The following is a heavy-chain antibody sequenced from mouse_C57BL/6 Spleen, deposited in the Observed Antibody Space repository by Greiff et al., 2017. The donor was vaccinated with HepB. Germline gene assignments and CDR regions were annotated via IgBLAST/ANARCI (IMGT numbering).Heavy chain of an antibody. D-gene: IGHD2-2*01. CDR1: GYTFTDYN. CDR3: APWLPNYYAMDY. Sequence: VQLKESGPELVKPGASVKMSCKASGYTFTDYNMHWVKQSHGKSLEWIGYINPNNGGTSYNQKFKGKATLTVNKSSSTAYMELRSLTSEDSAVYYCAPWLPNYYAMDYWGQGTSVTVSS. V-gene: IGHV1-22*01. CDR2: INPNNGGT. J-gene: IGHJ4*01.